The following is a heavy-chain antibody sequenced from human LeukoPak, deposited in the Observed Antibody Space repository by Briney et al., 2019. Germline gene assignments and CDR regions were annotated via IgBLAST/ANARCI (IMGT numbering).Heavy chain of an antibody. V-gene: IGHV3-23*01. D-gene: IGHD6-19*01. CDR2: VTGGAVAT. CDR1: GFNFRSYA. J-gene: IGHJ4*02. CDR3: ARDSPLKGYNSGWATNSFDF. Sequence: GGSLRVSCAASGFNFRSYAMSWVRQAPGKGLGWVSTVTGGAVATYYADSVRGRHTISRDNSKNTLYLQMNSLRAEDTAVYYCARDSPLKGYNSGWATNSFDFWGQGTLVTVSS.